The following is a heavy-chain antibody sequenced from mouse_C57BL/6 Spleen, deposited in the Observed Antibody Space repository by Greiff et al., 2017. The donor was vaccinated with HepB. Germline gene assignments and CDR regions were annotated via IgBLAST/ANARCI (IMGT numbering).Heavy chain of an antibody. CDR1: GFTFSDYG. Sequence: EVKVVESGGGLVQPGGSLKLSCAASGFTFSDYGMAWVRQAPRKGPEWVAFISNLAYSIYYADTVTGRFTISRENAKNTLYLEMSSLRSEDTAMYYCARHSDWYFDVWGTGTTVTVSS. CDR3: ARHSDWYFDV. V-gene: IGHV5-15*01. J-gene: IGHJ1*03. CDR2: ISNLAYSI.